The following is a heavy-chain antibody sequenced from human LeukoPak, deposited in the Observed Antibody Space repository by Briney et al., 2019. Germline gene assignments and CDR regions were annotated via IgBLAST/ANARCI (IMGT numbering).Heavy chain of an antibody. CDR1: GGSISSYY. CDR3: ARDRHYDSSGYYSGYFDY. Sequence: SETLSLTCTVSGGSISSYYWSWIRQPPGKGLEWLGYIYYSGSTNYNPSLKSRVTISVDTSKNQFSLKLSSVTAADPAVYYCARDRHYDSSGYYSGYFDYWGQGTLVTVSS. D-gene: IGHD3-22*01. J-gene: IGHJ4*02. CDR2: IYYSGST. V-gene: IGHV4-59*01.